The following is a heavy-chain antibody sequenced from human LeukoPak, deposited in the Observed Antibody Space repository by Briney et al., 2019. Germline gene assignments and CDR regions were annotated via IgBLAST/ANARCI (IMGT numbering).Heavy chain of an antibody. CDR3: ASHLPRASGSRIPYYYMDV. Sequence: WASVKVSCKASGGTFSSYAISWVRQAPGQGLEWMGGIIPIFGTANYAQTFQGRVTITADESTSTAYMELSSLRSEDTAVYYCASHLPRASGSRIPYYYMDVWGKGTTVTISS. CDR1: GGTFSSYA. CDR2: IIPIFGTA. V-gene: IGHV1-69*13. J-gene: IGHJ6*03. D-gene: IGHD3-10*01.